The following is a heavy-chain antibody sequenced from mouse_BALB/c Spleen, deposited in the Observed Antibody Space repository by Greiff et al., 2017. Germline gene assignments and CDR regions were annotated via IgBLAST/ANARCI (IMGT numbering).Heavy chain of an antibody. Sequence: QVQLQQSGAELVRPGSSVKISCKASGYAFSSYWMNWVKQRPGQGLEWIGQIYPGDGDTNYNGKFKGKATLTADKSSSTAYMQLSSLTSEDSAVYCCARSEGYYDYDGEGYWGQGTTLTVPS. J-gene: IGHJ2*01. CDR3: ARSEGYYDYDGEGY. V-gene: IGHV1-80*01. CDR2: IYPGDGDT. CDR1: GYAFSSYW. D-gene: IGHD2-4*01.